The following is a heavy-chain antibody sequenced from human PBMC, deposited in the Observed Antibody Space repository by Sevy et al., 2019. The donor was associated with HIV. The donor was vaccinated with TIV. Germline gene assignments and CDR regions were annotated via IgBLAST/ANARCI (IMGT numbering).Heavy chain of an antibody. CDR2: IYYTGTT. J-gene: IGHJ4*02. V-gene: IGHV4-59*01. Sequence: SETLSLTCTVSGGSMSSYFWSWIRQPPGKGLEWIGYIYYTGTTNYNPSLKTRLTMSLDTSKNRFSLKLTAATAADRAVYSCARDSVLSPRVFDSWGQGTLVTVSS. D-gene: IGHD3-10*01. CDR3: ARDSVLSPRVFDS. CDR1: GGSMSSYF.